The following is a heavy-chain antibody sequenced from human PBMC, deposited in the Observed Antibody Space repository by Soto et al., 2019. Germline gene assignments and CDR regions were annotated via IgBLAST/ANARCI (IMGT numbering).Heavy chain of an antibody. CDR3: ARRTLPIPDGMDV. V-gene: IGHV4-39*01. CDR1: GGSISSSSYY. CDR2: IYYSGST. D-gene: IGHD2-2*01. Sequence: SETLSLTCTVSGGSISSSSYYWGWIRQPPGKGLEWIGSIYYSGSTYYNPSLKSRVTISVDTSKNQFSLKLSSVTAADTAVYCCARRTLPIPDGMDVWGQGTTVTVSS. J-gene: IGHJ6*02.